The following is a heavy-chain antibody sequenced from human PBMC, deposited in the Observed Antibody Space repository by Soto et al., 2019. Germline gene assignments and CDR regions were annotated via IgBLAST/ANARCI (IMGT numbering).Heavy chain of an antibody. CDR3: ARERYCSSTSCYVGYFQH. V-gene: IGHV3-48*01. CDR1: GFTFSNYD. CDR2: ISTSSRTI. Sequence: GGYLRLSCAASGFTFSNYDMDWVRQAPGKGLEWVSYISTSSRTIYYADSVKGRFTISRDNAKTSLYLQMNSLRAEDTAVYYCARERYCSSTSCYVGYFQHWGQGTLVTVSS. J-gene: IGHJ1*01. D-gene: IGHD2-2*01.